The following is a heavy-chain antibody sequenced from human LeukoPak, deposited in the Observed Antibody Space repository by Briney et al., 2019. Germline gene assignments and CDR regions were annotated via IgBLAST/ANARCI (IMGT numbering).Heavy chain of an antibody. CDR2: INHSGST. J-gene: IGHJ5*02. CDR3: AREGLNMVRGVIPKEAWGWFDP. D-gene: IGHD3-10*01. CDR1: GGSFSGYY. V-gene: IGHV4-34*01. Sequence: ASETLSLTCAVYGGSFSGYYWSWIRQPPGKGLEWIGEINHSGSTNYNPSLKSRVTISVDTSKNQFSLKLSSVTAADTAVYYCAREGLNMVRGVIPKEAWGWFDPWGQGTLVTVSS.